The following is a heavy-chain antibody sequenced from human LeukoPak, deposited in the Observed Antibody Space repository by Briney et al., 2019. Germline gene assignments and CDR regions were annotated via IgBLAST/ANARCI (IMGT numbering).Heavy chain of an antibody. CDR2: TYYRSKWYN. CDR3: ARDLGVIAVAGTGNWFDP. Sequence: SQTLSLTCAISGDSVSSNSAAWNWTRQSPSRGLEWLGRTYYRSKWYNDYAVSVKSRITINPDTSKNQFSLQLNSVTPEDTAVYYCARDLGVIAVAGTGNWFDPWGQGTLVTVSS. CDR1: GDSVSSNSAA. J-gene: IGHJ5*02. V-gene: IGHV6-1*01. D-gene: IGHD6-19*01.